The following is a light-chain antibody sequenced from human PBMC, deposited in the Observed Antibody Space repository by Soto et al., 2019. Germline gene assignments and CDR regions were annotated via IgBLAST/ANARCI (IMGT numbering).Light chain of an antibody. CDR2: AAS. CDR1: QSIDNF. CDR3: QQSCNAPT. Sequence: DIQMTQSPSSLSASVGDTVTITCRASQSIDNFLNWYQQKPGKAPKLLIFAASSLHGGVPSRFSGSGSGADFTLTISSLQPEDFATYSCQQSCNAPTFGQGTKVEIK. J-gene: IGKJ1*01. V-gene: IGKV1-39*01.